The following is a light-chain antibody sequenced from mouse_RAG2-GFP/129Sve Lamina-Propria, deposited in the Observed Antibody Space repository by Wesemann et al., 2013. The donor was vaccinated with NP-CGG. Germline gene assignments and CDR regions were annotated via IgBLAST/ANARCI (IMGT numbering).Light chain of an antibody. Sequence: DIVMTQSQKFMSTTVGDRVSITCKASQNVGTAVAWYQQKPGQSPKLLIYSASNRYTGVPDRFTGSGSGTDFTLTISSVQAEDLAVYYCHQYLSSYTFGGGTKLEIK. CDR3: HQYLSSYT. V-gene: IGKV6-13*01. CDR2: SAS. J-gene: IGKJ2*01. CDR1: QNVGTA.